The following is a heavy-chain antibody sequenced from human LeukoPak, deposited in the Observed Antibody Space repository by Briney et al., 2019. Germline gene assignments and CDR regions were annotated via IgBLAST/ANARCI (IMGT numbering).Heavy chain of an antibody. CDR1: GYTFTSYD. CDR2: MNPNSGNT. Sequence: ALVKVSCKASGYTFTSYDINWVRQATGQGLEWMGWMNPNSGNTGYAQKFQGRVTMTRNTSISTAYMELSSLRSEDTAVYYCARGQYDILTGYYQGADWFDPWGQGTLVTVSS. V-gene: IGHV1-8*01. J-gene: IGHJ5*02. D-gene: IGHD3-9*01. CDR3: ARGQYDILTGYYQGADWFDP.